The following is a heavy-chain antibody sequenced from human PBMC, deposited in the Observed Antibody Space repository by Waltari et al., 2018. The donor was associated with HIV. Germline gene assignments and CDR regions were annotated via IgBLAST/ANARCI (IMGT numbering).Heavy chain of an antibody. CDR1: GGSISSGGYY. CDR3: ARVLSAGGVRWFDP. J-gene: IGHJ5*02. Sequence: QVQLQESGPGLVKPSQNLSLTCTVSGGSISSGGYYWSWIRQHPGKGLEWIGYIYYSGSTYYNPSLKSRVTISVDTSKNQFSLKLSSVTAADTAVYYCARVLSAGGVRWFDPWGQGTLVTVSS. D-gene: IGHD3-16*01. CDR2: IYYSGST. V-gene: IGHV4-31*03.